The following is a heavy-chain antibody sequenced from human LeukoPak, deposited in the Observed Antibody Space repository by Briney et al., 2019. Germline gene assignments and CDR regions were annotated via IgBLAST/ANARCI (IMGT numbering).Heavy chain of an antibody. CDR3: ARGGPVYSSSWYWIDP. CDR2: INPNSGGT. D-gene: IGHD6-13*01. J-gene: IGHJ5*02. CDR1: GYTFTGYY. Sequence: ASVKVSCKASGYTFTGYYMHWVRQAPGQGLEWMGWINPNSGGTNYAQKFQGWVTMTRDTSISTAYMELSRLRSDDTAVYYCARGGPVYSSSWYWIDPWGQGTLVTVSS. V-gene: IGHV1-2*04.